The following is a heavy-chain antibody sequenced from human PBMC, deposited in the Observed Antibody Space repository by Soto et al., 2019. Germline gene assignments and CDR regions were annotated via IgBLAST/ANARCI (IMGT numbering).Heavy chain of an antibody. CDR2: IYYSGST. Sequence: PSETLSLTCTVSGGSICTSSDYCGWIRQPPGKGLEWIGSIYYSGSTYYNPSLKSRVTISVDTSKNQFSLKLSSVTAADTAVYYCARPTYYYDSSGPPAYWGQGTLVSVS. CDR3: ARPTYYYDSSGPPAY. V-gene: IGHV4-39*01. D-gene: IGHD3-22*01. CDR1: GGSICTSSDY. J-gene: IGHJ4*02.